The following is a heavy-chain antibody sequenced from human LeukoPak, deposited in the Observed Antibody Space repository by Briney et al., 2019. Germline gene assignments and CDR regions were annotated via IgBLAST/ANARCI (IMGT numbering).Heavy chain of an antibody. CDR3: AKNYDILTGYWAFDI. Sequence: GGSLRLSCAASGFTFSSYAMSWVRQAPGKGLEWVSAISGSGGSTCYADSVKGRFTISRDNSKNTLYLQMNSLRAEDTAVYYCAKNYDILTGYWAFDIWGQGTMVTVSS. CDR1: GFTFSSYA. V-gene: IGHV3-23*01. J-gene: IGHJ3*02. CDR2: ISGSGGST. D-gene: IGHD3-9*01.